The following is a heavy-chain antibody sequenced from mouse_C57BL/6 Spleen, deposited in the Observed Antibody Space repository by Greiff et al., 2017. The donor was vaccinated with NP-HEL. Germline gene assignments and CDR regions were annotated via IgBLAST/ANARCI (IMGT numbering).Heavy chain of an antibody. D-gene: IGHD4-1*01. CDR1: GFTFSSYA. CDR2: ISDGGSYT. V-gene: IGHV5-4*01. J-gene: IGHJ3*01. CDR3: ARDLTGTGRFAY. Sequence: EVKVVESGGGLVKPGGSLKLSCAASGFTFSSYAMSWVRQTPEKRLEWVATISDGGSYTYYPDNVKGRFTISRDNAKNNLYLQMSHLKSEDTAMYYCARDLTGTGRFAYWGQGTLVTVSA.